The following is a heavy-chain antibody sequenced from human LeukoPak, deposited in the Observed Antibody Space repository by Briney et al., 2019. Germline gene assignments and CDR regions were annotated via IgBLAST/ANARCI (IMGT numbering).Heavy chain of an antibody. CDR1: GYTFTDFF. V-gene: IGHV1-18*04. D-gene: IGHD3-3*01. Sequence: ASVKVSCKASGYTFTDFFIHWVRLARGQGLEWMGWISAYNGNTNYAQKLQGRVTMTTDTSTSTAYMELRSLRSDDTAVYYCARDFWSGYTRDSYYYGMDVWGQGTTVTVSS. CDR2: ISAYNGNT. CDR3: ARDFWSGYTRDSYYYGMDV. J-gene: IGHJ6*02.